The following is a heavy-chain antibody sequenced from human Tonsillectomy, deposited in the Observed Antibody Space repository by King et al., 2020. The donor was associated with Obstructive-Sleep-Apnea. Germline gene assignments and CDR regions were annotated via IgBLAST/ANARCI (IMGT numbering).Heavy chain of an antibody. CDR2: ISYVGSNK. J-gene: IGHJ6*02. CDR3: VRDESGYDILTGVYGMDV. Sequence: VQLVESGGGVGQPGRSLRLSCAASGFTFSSYGMHWVRQAPGKGLEWVAVISYVGSNKSYAESVKVRFTISRDNSKNMLYLQMNSLRAEDTAMYYCVRDESGYDILTGVYGMDVWGQGTTVTVSS. V-gene: IGHV3-30*03. CDR1: GFTFSSYG. D-gene: IGHD3-9*01.